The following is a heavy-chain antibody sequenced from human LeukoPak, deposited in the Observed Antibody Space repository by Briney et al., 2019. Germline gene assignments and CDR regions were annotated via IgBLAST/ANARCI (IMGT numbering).Heavy chain of an antibody. D-gene: IGHD6-13*01. CDR3: AKDKYSSTWKYYFDY. V-gene: IGHV3-23*01. CDR1: GFTFSSYA. CDR2: ISGSGDNT. J-gene: IGHJ4*02. Sequence: GGSLRLSCTASGFTFSSYAMSWVRQAPGKGLEWVSGISGSGDNTYHADSVKGRFTISRDNSKNTLYLQMNSLRAEDTAVYYCAKDKYSSTWKYYFDYWGQGALVAVSS.